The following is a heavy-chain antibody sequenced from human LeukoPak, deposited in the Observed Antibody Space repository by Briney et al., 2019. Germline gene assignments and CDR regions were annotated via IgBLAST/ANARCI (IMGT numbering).Heavy chain of an antibody. CDR2: ISATGSSI. D-gene: IGHD6-13*01. J-gene: IGHJ4*02. Sequence: GGSLRLSCAASGFTFSAYEVNWVRQAPGKGLEWVSSISATGSSIYYADSVKGRFSISRDNTKNSLFLQMNSLRAEDTAVYYCARGDSSSLDYWGQGALVTVSS. CDR3: ARGDSSSLDY. CDR1: GFTFSAYE. V-gene: IGHV3-48*03.